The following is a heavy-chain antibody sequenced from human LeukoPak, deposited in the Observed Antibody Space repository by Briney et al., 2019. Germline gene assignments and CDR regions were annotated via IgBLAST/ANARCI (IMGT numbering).Heavy chain of an antibody. V-gene: IGHV1-8*01. CDR1: GYTFTSYD. D-gene: IGHD6-19*01. CDR2: MNPNSGNS. CDR3: ARGLSSGWYGEHAFDI. Sequence: ASVKVSCKATGYTFTSYDINGVRQATAQGLEWMGWMNPNSGNSGYAQKFQGRVTMTLKSYLSTAYMALNSLRSDDTAVYYCARGLSSGWYGEHAFDIWGQGTMVTVSS. J-gene: IGHJ3*02.